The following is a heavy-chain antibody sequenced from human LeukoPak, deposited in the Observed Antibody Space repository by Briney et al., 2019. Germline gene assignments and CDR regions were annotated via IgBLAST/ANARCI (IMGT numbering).Heavy chain of an antibody. CDR2: IYWNDDK. J-gene: IGHJ5*02. D-gene: IGHD3-3*01. CDR3: AHTLTILGVVIRNRFDP. CDR1: GFSLSTSGVG. Sequence: SGPTLVNPTQTLTLTCTFSGFSLSTSGVGVGWIRQPPGKALEWLALIYWNDDKRYCPSLKSRLTITKDTSKNQVVLTMTNMDPVDTATYYCAHTLTILGVVIRNRFDPWGQGTLVTVSS. V-gene: IGHV2-5*01.